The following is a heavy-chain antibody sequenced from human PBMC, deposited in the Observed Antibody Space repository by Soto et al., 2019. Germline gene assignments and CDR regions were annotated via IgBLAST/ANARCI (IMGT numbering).Heavy chain of an antibody. J-gene: IGHJ4*02. CDR2: INHSGST. V-gene: IGHV4-34*01. Sequence: QVQLQQWGAGLLKPPETLSLTCAVYGGSFSGYYWSWIRQPPGKGLEWIGEINHSGSTNYNPSLKRRVXXSXDTSKNQFSLKLSSVTAADTAVYYCARGVATVVTSYFDYWGQGTLVTVSS. CDR3: ARGVATVVTSYFDY. CDR1: GGSFSGYY. D-gene: IGHD5-12*01.